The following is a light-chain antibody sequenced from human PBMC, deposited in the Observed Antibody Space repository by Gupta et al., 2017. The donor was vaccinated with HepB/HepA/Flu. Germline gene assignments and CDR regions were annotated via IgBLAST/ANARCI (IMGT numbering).Light chain of an antibody. CDR1: QSISSW. V-gene: IGKV1-5*03. CDR3: QQYNTYPLT. CDR2: KAS. J-gene: IGKJ4*01. Sequence: DLQITESPSTLSASVGDRVTIPCRASQSISSWLAWYQQKPGKAPKLLIYKASSLESGVPSRFSGSGSGTEFTLTISSLQPDDFATYYCQQYNTYPLTFGGGTKVEIK.